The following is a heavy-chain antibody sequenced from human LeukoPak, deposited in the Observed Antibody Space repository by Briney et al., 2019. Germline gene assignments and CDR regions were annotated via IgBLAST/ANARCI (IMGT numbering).Heavy chain of an antibody. CDR1: GYTFTSYD. CDR2: INAGNGNT. V-gene: IGHV1-3*03. J-gene: IGHJ6*03. D-gene: IGHD2-2*01. CDR3: ARDECSSTSCTQTNYYYYYMDV. Sequence: ASVKVSCKASGYTFTSYDMHWVRQAPGQRLEWMGWINAGNGNTKYSQEFQGRVTITRDTSASTAYMELSSLRSEDMAVYYCARDECSSTSCTQTNYYYYYMDVWGKGTTVTVSS.